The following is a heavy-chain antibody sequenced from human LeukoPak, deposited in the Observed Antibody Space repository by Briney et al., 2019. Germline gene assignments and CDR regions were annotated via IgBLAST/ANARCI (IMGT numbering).Heavy chain of an antibody. J-gene: IGHJ5*02. CDR3: VRGVTTIRGIIIIRLDP. CDR1: GGTFSSYA. Sequence: GASVKVSCKASGGTFSSYAISWVRQAPGRGLEWMGGIIPIFGTANYAQKFQGRVTITTDESTSTAYMELSSLSSEDTAVYYCVRGVTTIRGIIIIRLDPWGQGALVTISS. CDR2: IIPIFGTA. D-gene: IGHD3-10*01. V-gene: IGHV1-69*05.